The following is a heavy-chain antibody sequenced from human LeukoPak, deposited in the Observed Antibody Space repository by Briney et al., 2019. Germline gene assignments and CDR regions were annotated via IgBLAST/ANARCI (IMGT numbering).Heavy chain of an antibody. J-gene: IGHJ4*02. CDR1: GYTFTSYY. CDR3: TREAGYGDFDY. V-gene: IGHV1-46*01. Sequence: ASVKVPCKASGYTFTSYYIHWVRQAPGQGLEWMGISNPSGGSTKNAQRFQGRVTMTSDTSTSTVYLELSSLRSEDTAVYYCTREAGYGDFDYWGQGTLVTVSS. D-gene: IGHD4-17*01. CDR2: SNPSGGST.